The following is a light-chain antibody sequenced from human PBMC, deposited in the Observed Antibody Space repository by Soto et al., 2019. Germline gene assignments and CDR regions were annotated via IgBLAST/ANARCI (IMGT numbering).Light chain of an antibody. J-gene: IGKJ1*01. V-gene: IGKV3-15*01. CDR1: QSVSTN. CDR2: GAF. CDR3: QQYNTWWT. Sequence: EIVLTQPPATLSLSPGERATLSCRASQSVSTNLAWYQQKRGQAPRLLIYGAFSRATGIPARFSGSGSGTEFTLTISSLQSEDFAVYYCQQYNTWWTFGQGTKVDIK.